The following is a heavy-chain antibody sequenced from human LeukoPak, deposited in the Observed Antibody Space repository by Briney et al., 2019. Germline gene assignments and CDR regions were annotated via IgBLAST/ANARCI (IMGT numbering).Heavy chain of an antibody. D-gene: IGHD3-22*01. Sequence: GGSLRLSCAASGFTFSSYWMHWVRQAPGKGLVWVSRINSDGSSTSYADSVKGRFTFSRDNTKNTLYLQLNSLRAEDTAVYYCARVRDSGGYYFFDYWGQGTLVTVSS. V-gene: IGHV3-74*01. CDR3: ARVRDSGGYYFFDY. CDR1: GFTFSSYW. CDR2: INSDGSST. J-gene: IGHJ4*02.